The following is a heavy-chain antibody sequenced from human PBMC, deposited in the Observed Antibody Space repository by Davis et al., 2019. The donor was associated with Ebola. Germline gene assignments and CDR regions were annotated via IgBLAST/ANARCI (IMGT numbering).Heavy chain of an antibody. Sequence: SETLSLTCAVYGGSFSGYYWSWIRQPPGKGLEWIGSIYYSGSTYYNPSLKSRVTISVDTSKNQFSLKLSSVTAADTAVYYCARQTSSSWLSNWFDPWGQGTLVTVSS. CDR2: IYYSGST. J-gene: IGHJ5*02. CDR1: GGSFSGYY. D-gene: IGHD6-13*01. V-gene: IGHV4-34*01. CDR3: ARQTSSSWLSNWFDP.